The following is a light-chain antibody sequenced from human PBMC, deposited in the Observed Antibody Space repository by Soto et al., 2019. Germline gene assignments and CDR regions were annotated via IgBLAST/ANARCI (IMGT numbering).Light chain of an antibody. V-gene: IGKV3-15*01. CDR3: QKYRDWPLT. J-gene: IGKJ4*01. Sequence: EIVLKQSPATLSVSPGERATLSCRASHSAASAVAWYQQKPGQAPRLLIYDASTRATGIPARFSGSGSATEFTLTISILQSEDFAVYSCQKYRDWPLTFGGGTKVDLK. CDR1: HSAASA. CDR2: DAS.